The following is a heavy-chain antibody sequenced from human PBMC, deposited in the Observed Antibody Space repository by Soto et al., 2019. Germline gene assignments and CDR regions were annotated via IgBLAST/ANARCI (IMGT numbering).Heavy chain of an antibody. J-gene: IGHJ4*02. CDR3: AKSYYDFWSGYTN. V-gene: IGHV3-30*18. CDR2: ISYDGSNK. D-gene: IGHD3-3*01. CDR1: GFTFSSYG. Sequence: QVQLVESGGGVVQPGRSLRLSCAASGFTFSSYGMHWVRQAPGKGLEWVAVISYDGSNKYYADSVKGRFTISRDNSKNTLYLQMNSLRAEDTGVYYCAKSYYDFWSGYTNWGQGTLVTVSS.